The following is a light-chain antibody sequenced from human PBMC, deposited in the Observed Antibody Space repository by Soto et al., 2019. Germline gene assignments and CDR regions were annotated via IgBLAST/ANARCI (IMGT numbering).Light chain of an antibody. Sequence: DIQMTQSPSSLSASVGDRVTITCQASQDITKFLNWYQQRPGKAPKLLMFDVSNLETGVPSRFSGSGFGTDFTLTISSLQPADIATYYCQQYDNFPTFGPGTKVDIK. CDR1: QDITKF. V-gene: IGKV1-33*01. CDR3: QQYDNFPT. CDR2: DVS. J-gene: IGKJ3*01.